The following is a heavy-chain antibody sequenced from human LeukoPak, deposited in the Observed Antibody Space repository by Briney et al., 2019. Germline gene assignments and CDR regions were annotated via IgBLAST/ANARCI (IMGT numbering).Heavy chain of an antibody. Sequence: ASVKVSCKASGYTFTSYGISWVRQAPGQGLEWMGWISAYNGNTNYAQKLQGRVTMTRDTSTSTVYMELSSLRSEDTAVYYCGRVTFYAFDIWGQGTMVTVSS. CDR1: GYTFTSYG. J-gene: IGHJ3*02. CDR2: ISAYNGNT. D-gene: IGHD3-3*02. CDR3: GRVTFYAFDI. V-gene: IGHV1-18*01.